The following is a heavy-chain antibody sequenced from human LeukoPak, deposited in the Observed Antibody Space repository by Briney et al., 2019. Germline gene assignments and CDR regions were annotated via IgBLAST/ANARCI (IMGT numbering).Heavy chain of an antibody. J-gene: IGHJ3*02. CDR3: ARGVGWYDAFDI. D-gene: IGHD2-15*01. V-gene: IGHV3-21*01. CDR1: GFTFSSYS. CDR2: ISSSSSYI. Sequence: GGSLRLSCAASGFTFSSYSMNWVRQAPGKGLEWVSSISSSSSYIYYADSVKGRFTISRDNAKNSLYLQMSSLRAEDTAVYYCARGVGWYDAFDIWGQGTMVTVSS.